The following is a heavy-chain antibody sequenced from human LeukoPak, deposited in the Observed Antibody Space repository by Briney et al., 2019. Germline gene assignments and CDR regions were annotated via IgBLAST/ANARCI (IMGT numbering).Heavy chain of an antibody. V-gene: IGHV3-7*01. CDR2: IKQDGSEK. Sequence: PGGSLRLSCAASGFTFSSYAMSWVRQAPGKGLEWVANIKQDGSEKYYVDSVKGRFTISRDNAKNSLYLQMNSLRAEDTAVYYCAREGEGDYYFDYWGQGTLVTVSS. CDR1: GFTFSSYA. J-gene: IGHJ4*02. CDR3: AREGEGDYYFDY.